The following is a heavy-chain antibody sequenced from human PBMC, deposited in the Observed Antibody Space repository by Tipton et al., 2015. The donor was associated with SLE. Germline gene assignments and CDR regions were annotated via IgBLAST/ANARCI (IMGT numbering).Heavy chain of an antibody. CDR2: ISYGGTT. J-gene: IGHJ5*02. Sequence: TLSLTCSVSGASIDIRSYNWGWIRQPPGKGLEWIGSISYGGTTYYKSSLTSRITISVDTSKNQFSLKLTSVTAADTAVYFCAPLPNHYADYAKWFDPWGQGTLVTVSS. D-gene: IGHD4-17*01. CDR3: APLPNHYADYAKWFDP. CDR1: GASIDIRSYN. V-gene: IGHV4-39*07.